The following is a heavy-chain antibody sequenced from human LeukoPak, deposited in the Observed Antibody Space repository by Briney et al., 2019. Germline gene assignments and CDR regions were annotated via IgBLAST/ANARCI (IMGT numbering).Heavy chain of an antibody. J-gene: IGHJ3*02. Sequence: SETLSLTCTVSGGSISSYYWSWIRQPAGKGLEWIGRIYISGSTNYNPSLESRVTMSVDTSKNQFSLKLSSETAADTAVYYCARDWALYSYGYTFDAFDIWGQGTMVTVSS. D-gene: IGHD5-18*01. CDR3: ARDWALYSYGYTFDAFDI. CDR2: IYISGST. V-gene: IGHV4-4*07. CDR1: GGSISSYY.